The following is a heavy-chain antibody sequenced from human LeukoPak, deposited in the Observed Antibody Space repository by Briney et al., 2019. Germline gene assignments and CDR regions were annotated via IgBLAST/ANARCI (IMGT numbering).Heavy chain of an antibody. Sequence: GGSLRLSCAASGFTFSDYAMHWVRQAPGKGLEWVAVMSNDGIYEYYGDSVQGRFTISRDNSKNTLHLQMNSLRAEDTAVYYCARRRPILVRGVTAPPDYWGQGTRVTVSS. J-gene: IGHJ4*02. CDR1: GFTFSDYA. V-gene: IGHV3-30*04. D-gene: IGHD3-10*01. CDR3: ARRRPILVRGVTAPPDY. CDR2: MSNDGIYE.